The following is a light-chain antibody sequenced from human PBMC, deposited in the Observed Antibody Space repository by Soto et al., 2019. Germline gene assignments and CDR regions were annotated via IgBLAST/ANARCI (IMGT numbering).Light chain of an antibody. Sequence: QSALTQPPSASGSPGQSVTISCTGTSSDVGGYNYVSWHQQHPGKAPKLMIYEVSKRPSGVPDRFSGSKSGNTASLTVSGLQAEDEADYYCSLYAGSNIPDVFGTGTKVTVL. J-gene: IGLJ1*01. CDR2: EVS. CDR3: SLYAGSNIPDV. CDR1: SSDVGGYNY. V-gene: IGLV2-8*01.